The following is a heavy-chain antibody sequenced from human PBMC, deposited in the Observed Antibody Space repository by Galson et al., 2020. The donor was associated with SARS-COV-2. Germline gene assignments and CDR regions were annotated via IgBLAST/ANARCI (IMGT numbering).Heavy chain of an antibody. Sequence: TGGSLRLSCAASGFTFDDYAMHWVRQAPGKGLEWVSLISGDGRSTYYADSVKGRFTISRDNSKNSLYLQMNSLRTEDTALYYCVKVGVPQELIVLMVCAIDYYYGMDVWGQETTVTVSS. D-gene: IGHD2-8*01. CDR3: VKVGVPQELIVLMVCAIDYYYGMDV. J-gene: IGHJ6*02. V-gene: IGHV3-43*02. CDR1: GFTFDDYA. CDR2: ISGDGRST.